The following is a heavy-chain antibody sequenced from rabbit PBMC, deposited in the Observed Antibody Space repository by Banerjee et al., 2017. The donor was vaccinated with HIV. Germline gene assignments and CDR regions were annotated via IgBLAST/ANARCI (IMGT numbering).Heavy chain of an antibody. V-gene: IGHV1S45*01. D-gene: IGHD6-1*01. CDR2: INTISGDS. CDR1: GFSFSNKYV. Sequence: QEQLEESGGDLVKPEGSLTLTCTASGFSFSNKYVMCWVRQAPGKGLEWIACINTISGDSVYATWAKGRFTISKTSATTVSLQMTSLTAADTATYFCARGSRYHNYGYGGNDLWGPGPLVPVS. J-gene: IGHJ6*01. CDR3: ARGSRYHNYGYGGNDL.